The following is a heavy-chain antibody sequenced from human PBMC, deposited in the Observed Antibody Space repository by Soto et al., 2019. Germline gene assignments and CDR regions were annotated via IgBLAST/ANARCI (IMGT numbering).Heavy chain of an antibody. D-gene: IGHD2-2*01. CDR3: ARTVVVPAAIVRNWFDP. V-gene: IGHV1-18*01. CDR1: GYTFTSYA. J-gene: IGHJ5*02. CDR2: ISAYNGNT. Sequence: ASVKVSCKASGYTFTSYAMHWVRQAPGQGLEWMGWISAYNGNTNYAQKLQGRVTMTTDTSTSTAYMELRSLRSDDTAVYYCARTVVVPAAIVRNWFDPWGQGTPVTVS.